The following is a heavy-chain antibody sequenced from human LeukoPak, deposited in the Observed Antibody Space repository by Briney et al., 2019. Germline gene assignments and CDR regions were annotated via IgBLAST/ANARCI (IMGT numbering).Heavy chain of an antibody. Sequence: SETLSLTCTVSGGSISSYYWSWIRQPPGKGLEWIGYIYYSGSTNYNPSLKSRVTISVDTSKNQFSLKLSSVTAADTAVYYCARHSSSYYDFDYWGQGTLVTVSS. V-gene: IGHV4-59*08. CDR2: IYYSGST. CDR3: ARHSSSYYDFDY. CDR1: GGSISSYY. D-gene: IGHD6-13*01. J-gene: IGHJ4*02.